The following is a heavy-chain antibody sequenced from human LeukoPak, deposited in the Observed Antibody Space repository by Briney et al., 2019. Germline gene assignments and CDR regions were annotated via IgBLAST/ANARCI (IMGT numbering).Heavy chain of an antibody. CDR3: ATGSYDYLRGIDY. J-gene: IGHJ4*02. CDR1: GYTFTSYD. Sequence: ASVTVSCKASGYTFTSYDINWVRQTPGKGLEWMGSFDPEAGETVYAKKFRGRLTMTEDTSTDTAYTEVNSPRSEDTAVYYCATGSYDYLRGIDYWGQGTLVTVSS. D-gene: IGHD3-16*01. V-gene: IGHV1-24*01. CDR2: FDPEAGET.